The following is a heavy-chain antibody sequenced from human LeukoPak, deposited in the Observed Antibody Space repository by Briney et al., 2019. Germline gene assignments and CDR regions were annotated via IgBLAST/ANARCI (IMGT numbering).Heavy chain of an antibody. D-gene: IGHD4-17*01. J-gene: IGHJ4*02. CDR1: GYTFTSYA. CDR2: INAGNGNT. CDR3: ARSNYGDYFFDY. V-gene: IGHV1-3*03. Sequence: ASVKVSCKASGYTFTSYAMHWVRQAPGQRLEWMGWINAGNGNTKYSQEFQGRVTITRDTSASTAYMELSSLRSEDMAVYYCARSNYGDYFFDYWGQGTLVTVSS.